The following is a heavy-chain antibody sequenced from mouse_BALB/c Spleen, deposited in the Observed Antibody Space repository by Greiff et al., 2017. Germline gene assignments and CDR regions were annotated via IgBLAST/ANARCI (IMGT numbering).Heavy chain of an antibody. CDR3: AKRGGDYDEEDWYFDV. CDR1: GFSLTSYG. Sequence: QVQLQQSGPSLVQPSQSLSITCTVSGFSLTSYGVHWVRQSPGKGLEWLGVIWRGGSTDYNAAFMSRLSITMNNSKSQVFFKMNRLQADETAIYYCAKRGGDYDEEDWYFDVWGAGTTVTVSS. D-gene: IGHD2-4*01. CDR2: IWRGGST. J-gene: IGHJ1*01. V-gene: IGHV2-5-1*01.